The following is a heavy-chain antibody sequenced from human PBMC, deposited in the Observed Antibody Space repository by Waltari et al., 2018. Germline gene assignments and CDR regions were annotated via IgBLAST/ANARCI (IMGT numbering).Heavy chain of an antibody. J-gene: IGHJ4*02. CDR3: AKANYFGTARGAL. D-gene: IGHD3-10*01. Sequence: QEQLVESGGGVVQPGRSLRLSCAASGFTFNEHGMHWVRQAPGKGLEWVAVISYDGDNEYYADSVKGRFTISRDNSESTLYLQMNGLTTEDTAVYYCAKANYFGTARGALWGQGTLVTVSS. CDR1: GFTFNEHG. V-gene: IGHV3-30*18. CDR2: ISYDGDNE.